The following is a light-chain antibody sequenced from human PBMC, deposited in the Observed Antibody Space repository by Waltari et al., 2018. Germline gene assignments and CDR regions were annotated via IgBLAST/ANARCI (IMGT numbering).Light chain of an antibody. J-gene: IGLJ2*01. V-gene: IGLV2-14*02. CDR3: CSYTNTHVV. Sequence: QSALTQPASVSGSPGQSITISCTGTSSDVGSNNLVSWYQQHPGQAPKLIIYEATKRTSGVSNRFSGSKSRNTASLTISGLQAEDEGDYYCCSYTNTHVVFGGGTKLTVL. CDR2: EAT. CDR1: SSDVGSNNL.